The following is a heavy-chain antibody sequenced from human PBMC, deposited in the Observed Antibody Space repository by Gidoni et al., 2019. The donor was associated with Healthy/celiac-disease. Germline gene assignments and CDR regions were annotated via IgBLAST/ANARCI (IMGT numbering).Heavy chain of an antibody. Sequence: EVQLVESGGGLVKPGGSLRLSCAASGCTFSSYSMTWSRQAQGKGLGWVSYISSRSSYIYYAASVKGRFTISRANAKNSLYLQMNSLRAEDTAVYYCAREAWGGMITFGGVIVRPLDYWGQGTLVTVSS. CDR1: GCTFSSYS. J-gene: IGHJ4*02. V-gene: IGHV3-21*05. CDR2: ISSRSSYI. D-gene: IGHD3-16*02. CDR3: AREAWGGMITFGGVIVRPLDY.